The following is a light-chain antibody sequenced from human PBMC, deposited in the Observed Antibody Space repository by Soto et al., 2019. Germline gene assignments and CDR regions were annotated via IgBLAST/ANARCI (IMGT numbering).Light chain of an antibody. Sequence: ETVFTQSPGSLSLSLGDRATLSCRASQTVSNSYLAWYQQKPGQAPRLLIYGTSSRATGIPDRFSGSGSGTDFTLTINRLEPEDFVIYYCQQYGSSPWTFGQGTKVDIK. CDR2: GTS. J-gene: IGKJ1*01. CDR3: QQYGSSPWT. V-gene: IGKV3-20*01. CDR1: QTVSNSY.